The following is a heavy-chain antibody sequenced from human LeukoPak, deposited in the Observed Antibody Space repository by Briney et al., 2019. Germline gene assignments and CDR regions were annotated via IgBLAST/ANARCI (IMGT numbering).Heavy chain of an antibody. CDR1: GFAFNTYA. V-gene: IGHV3-33*06. D-gene: IGHD3-22*01. CDR3: AKVRYDSSGYSDY. J-gene: IGHJ4*02. Sequence: GGSLRLSCAASGFAFNTYAMHWVRQAPGQGLEWVALIWHDGSHKFYSNSVRGQFTISRDNSKNTVSLQMNNLRAEDTAVYYCAKVRYDSSGYSDYWGQGTLVTVSS. CDR2: IWHDGSHK.